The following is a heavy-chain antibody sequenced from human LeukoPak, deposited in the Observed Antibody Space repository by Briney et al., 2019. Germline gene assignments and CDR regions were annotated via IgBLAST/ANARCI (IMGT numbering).Heavy chain of an antibody. CDR2: ISAYNGNT. CDR3: ARGDILTGYSIYYFDY. Sequence: GASVKVSCKASGYTFTSYGISWVRQAPGQGPEWMGWISAYNGNTDYAQKLQGRVTMTTDTSTSTAYMELSSLRSEDTAVYYCARGDILTGYSIYYFDYWGQGTLVTVSS. V-gene: IGHV1-18*01. D-gene: IGHD3-9*01. CDR1: GYTFTSYG. J-gene: IGHJ4*02.